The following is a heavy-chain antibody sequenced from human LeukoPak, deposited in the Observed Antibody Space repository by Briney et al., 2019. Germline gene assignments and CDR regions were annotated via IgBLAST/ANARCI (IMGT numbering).Heavy chain of an antibody. CDR2: IYYSGST. CDR3: ARAAHYGSGSYSNEIDY. V-gene: IGHV4-30-4*01. CDR1: GGSISSGDYY. J-gene: IGHJ4*02. D-gene: IGHD3-10*01. Sequence: PSETLSLTCTVSGGSISSGDYYWSWIRQPPGKGLEWIGYIYYSGSTYYNPSLKSRVTISVDTSKNQFSLKPSSVTAADTAVYYCARAAHYGSGSYSNEIDYRGQGTLVTVSS.